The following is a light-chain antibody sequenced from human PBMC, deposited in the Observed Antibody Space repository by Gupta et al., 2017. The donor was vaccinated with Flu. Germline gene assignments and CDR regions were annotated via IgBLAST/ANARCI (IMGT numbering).Light chain of an antibody. V-gene: IGLV2-8*01. CDR3: CSFGGINKRGV. CDR1: SSDIGAYNY. CDR2: EVT. Sequence: QSALTQPPSASGSPGQSVTISCTGTSSDIGAYNYVSWYQQHPGTAPKLIIYEVTKRPSGVSDRFSGSKSGNTASLTVXGXQAEDEXDYYCCSFGGINKRGVFGGGTKLTVL. J-gene: IGLJ2*01.